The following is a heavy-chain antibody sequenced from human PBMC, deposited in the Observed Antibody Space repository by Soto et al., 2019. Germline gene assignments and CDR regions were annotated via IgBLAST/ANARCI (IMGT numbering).Heavy chain of an antibody. J-gene: IGHJ4*02. CDR2: IIPLFGTP. CDR1: GGPFSSYG. CDR3: ARDGTIQMANFDF. D-gene: IGHD1-1*01. V-gene: IGHV1-69*01. Sequence: QVLLMQSGAEVKKPGSSVKVSCTSSGGPFSSYGISWVRQVPGQGLEWLGGIIPLFGTPGYARKFQDRLTISADESTTTAYMELSSLTSEDTAMYFCARDGTIQMANFDFWGQGNLVTVSS.